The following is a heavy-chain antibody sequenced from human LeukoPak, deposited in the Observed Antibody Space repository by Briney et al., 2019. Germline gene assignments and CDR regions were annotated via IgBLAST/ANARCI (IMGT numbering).Heavy chain of an antibody. V-gene: IGHV4-4*02. CDR3: AKGHIDSGGYYYFDY. Sequence: PSGTLSLTCAVSGGSISSSNWWSWVRQPPGKGLEWIGEIYHSGSTNYNPSLKSRVTISVDKSKNQFSLKLSSVTAADTAVYYCAKGHIDSGGYYYFDYWGQGTLVTVSS. CDR2: IYHSGST. J-gene: IGHJ4*02. D-gene: IGHD3-22*01. CDR1: GGSISSSNW.